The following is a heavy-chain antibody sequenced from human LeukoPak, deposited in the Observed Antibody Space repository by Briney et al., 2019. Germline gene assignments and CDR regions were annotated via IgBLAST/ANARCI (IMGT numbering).Heavy chain of an antibody. CDR1: GFTFRSYG. V-gene: IGHV3-7*05. Sequence: GRSLRLSCAASGFTFRSYGMHWVRQAPGKGLEWVANIKEDGSEKNYVDSVKGRFTISRDSAKNSLCLQMNSLRAEDTAVYYCVAAGGYWGQGGLVTVSS. J-gene: IGHJ4*02. CDR2: IKEDGSEK. D-gene: IGHD6-13*01. CDR3: VAAGGY.